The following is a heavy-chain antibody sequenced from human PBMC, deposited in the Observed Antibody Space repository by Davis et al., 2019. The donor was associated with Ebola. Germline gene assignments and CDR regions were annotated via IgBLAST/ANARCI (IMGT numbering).Heavy chain of an antibody. CDR2: IYTGDSDT. D-gene: IGHD4-23*01. Sequence: GESLKISCKDSGNSFASHWIGWVRQMPGKGLEWMGIIYTGDSDTRYSPSFRGQVTISVDKSIETAYLQWSSLKTSDTAMYYCASPASDYAGFDYWGQGTLVTVSS. V-gene: IGHV5-51*01. CDR3: ASPASDYAGFDY. CDR1: GNSFASHW. J-gene: IGHJ4*02.